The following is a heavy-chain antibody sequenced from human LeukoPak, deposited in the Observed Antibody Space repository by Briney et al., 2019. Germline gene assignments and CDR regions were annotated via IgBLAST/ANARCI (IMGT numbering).Heavy chain of an antibody. J-gene: IGHJ6*02. CDR1: EFILSNWW. CDR2: IKPDGSEN. CDR3: ARGHYGMDV. Sequence: GGSLRLPCAASEFILSNWWMTWVRQAPGKGLEWVASIKPDGSENYYVGSVKGRFTVSGDNARSSLYLQMNSLRAEDTAVYYCARGHYGMDVWGQGTTVTVSS. V-gene: IGHV3-7*01.